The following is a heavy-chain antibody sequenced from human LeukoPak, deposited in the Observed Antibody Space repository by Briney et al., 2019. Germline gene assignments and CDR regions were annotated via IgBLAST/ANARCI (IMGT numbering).Heavy chain of an antibody. Sequence: ASVKVSCKASGYIFTAYFLHWVRQAPGQGPEWMGWINPVNGGSEYAQKFQGRVTMTRDTSISTAYMELSRLRSDDTAVYYCARDQCSSTSCYFDYYYYYGMDVWGQGTTVTVSS. D-gene: IGHD2-2*01. CDR3: ARDQCSSTSCYFDYYYYYGMDV. CDR2: INPVNGGS. CDR1: GYIFTAYF. V-gene: IGHV1-2*02. J-gene: IGHJ6*02.